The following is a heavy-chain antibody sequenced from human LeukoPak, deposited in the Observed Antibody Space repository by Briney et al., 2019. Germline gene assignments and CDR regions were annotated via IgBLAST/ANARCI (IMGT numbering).Heavy chain of an antibody. J-gene: IGHJ4*02. CDR3: ARGGYSGSYYFDY. CDR2: INSDGSST. CDR1: GLTLSSYW. V-gene: IGHV3-74*01. Sequence: PGGSLRLSCAASGLTLSSYWMHWVRQAPGKGLVWVSRINSDGSSTSYADSVKGRFTISRDNAKNTLYLQMNNLRAEDTAVYYCARGGYSGSYYFDYWGQGTLVTVSS. D-gene: IGHD1-26*01.